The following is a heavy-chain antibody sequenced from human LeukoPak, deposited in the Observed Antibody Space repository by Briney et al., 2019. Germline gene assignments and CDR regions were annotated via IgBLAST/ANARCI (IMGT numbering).Heavy chain of an antibody. CDR2: ISSRGDDA. V-gene: IGHV3-23*01. CDR3: AKHRRSTLVTAYFDY. CDR1: GFTFGNYA. J-gene: IGHJ4*02. Sequence: PGGSLRLSCIASGFTFGNYAMSWVRQAPGKGLEWVSSISSRGDDATYADSVKGRITISRDNSKNTLYLQLNSLRVDDTAVYYCAKHRRSTLVTAYFDYWGQGNLVTVSS. D-gene: IGHD2-21*02.